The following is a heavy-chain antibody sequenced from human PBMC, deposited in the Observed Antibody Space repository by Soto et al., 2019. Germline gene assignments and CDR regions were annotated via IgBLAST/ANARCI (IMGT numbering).Heavy chain of an antibody. CDR1: GGSISSGGYY. D-gene: IGHD3-22*01. CDR2: IYYSGST. Sequence: SETLSLTCTVSGGSISSGGYYWSWIRQHPGKGLEWIGYIYYSGSTYYNPSLKSRVTISVDTSKNQFSLKLSSVTAADTAVYYCARGTMIVGVPSKENCMDVWGQGTTVTVSS. J-gene: IGHJ6*02. V-gene: IGHV4-31*03. CDR3: ARGTMIVGVPSKENCMDV.